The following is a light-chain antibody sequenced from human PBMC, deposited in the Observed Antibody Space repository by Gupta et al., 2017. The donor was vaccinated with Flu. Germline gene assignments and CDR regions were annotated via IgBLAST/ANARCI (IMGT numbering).Light chain of an antibody. CDR1: QSVSSN. Sequence: EIVMTQSPATLSVSPGESATLSCRASQSVSSNLAWYQQKPGQAPRLLIYGASTRAAGIPARFSGSGSGTEFTLTISSRQSEDFAVYYCQHENNWPSTFGQGTKMDIK. CDR3: QHENNWPST. CDR2: GAS. J-gene: IGKJ2*01. V-gene: IGKV3-15*01.